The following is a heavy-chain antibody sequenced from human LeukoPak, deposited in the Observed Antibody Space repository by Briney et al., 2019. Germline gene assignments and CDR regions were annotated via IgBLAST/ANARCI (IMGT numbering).Heavy chain of an antibody. Sequence: PSETLSLTCAVYGGSFSGYYWTWIRQPPGKGLEWIGEINHSGTTNYNPSLKSRVTISVDTSKNQFSLKLTSVTAADTAVYYCARGEVGDGYNYFCFDFWGQGALVSVSS. CDR3: ARGEVGDGYNYFCFDF. J-gene: IGHJ4*02. V-gene: IGHV4-34*01. CDR2: INHSGTT. CDR1: GGSFSGYY. D-gene: IGHD5-24*01.